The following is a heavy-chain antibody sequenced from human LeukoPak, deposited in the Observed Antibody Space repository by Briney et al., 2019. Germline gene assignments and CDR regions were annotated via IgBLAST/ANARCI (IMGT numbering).Heavy chain of an antibody. CDR1: GFTFSDYY. J-gene: IGHJ6*02. Sequence: GGTLRLSRAASGFTFSDYYMSWIRQAPGKGLGRVLCISSSASTIYYADSVKGRFTIPRDNAQSSLYLQMNSLRAWDTAVYGCARVFYGMDVWGQGTTVTVSS. CDR3: ARVFYGMDV. V-gene: IGHV3-11*01. CDR2: ISSSASTI.